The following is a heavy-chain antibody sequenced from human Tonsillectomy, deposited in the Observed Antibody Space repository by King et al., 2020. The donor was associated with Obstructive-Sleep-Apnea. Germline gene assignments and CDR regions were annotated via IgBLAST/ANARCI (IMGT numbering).Heavy chain of an antibody. J-gene: IGHJ4*02. Sequence: VQLVESGGNLVQPGGSLRLSCAASGFTVSSNYMTWVRQAPGKGLEWVSVIYSGGSTSYADSVQGRFIISRDNSKNTVYLQMNSLRVEDTAVYFCARKGYSSGWYRNWGQGTLVTVSS. CDR1: GFTVSSNY. D-gene: IGHD6-19*01. CDR2: IYSGGST. V-gene: IGHV3-66*01. CDR3: ARKGYSSGWYRN.